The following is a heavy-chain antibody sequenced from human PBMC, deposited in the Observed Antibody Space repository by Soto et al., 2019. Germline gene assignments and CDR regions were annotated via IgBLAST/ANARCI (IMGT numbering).Heavy chain of an antibody. CDR2: INPSGGST. Sequence: ASVKVSCKASGYTFTSYYMHWVRQAPGQGLEWMGIINPSGGSTSYAQKFQGRVTMTRDTSTSTVYMELSSLRSEDTAVYYCARDPHGSGSQPTPVYYYYGMDVWGQGTTVTVSS. V-gene: IGHV1-46*01. J-gene: IGHJ6*02. CDR3: ARDPHGSGSQPTPVYYYYGMDV. CDR1: GYTFTSYY. D-gene: IGHD3-10*01.